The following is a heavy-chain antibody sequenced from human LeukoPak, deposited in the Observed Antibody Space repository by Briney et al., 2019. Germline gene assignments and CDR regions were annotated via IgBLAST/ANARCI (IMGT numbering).Heavy chain of an antibody. V-gene: IGHV3-20*01. CDR1: GFTFDDYG. D-gene: IGHD1-26*01. J-gene: IGHJ4*02. CDR2: INWNGGST. Sequence: GGSLRLSCAASGFTFDDYGMNWVRQAPGKGLEWVSGINWNGGSTGYADSVKGRFTISRDNAKKSLYLQMNSLRGEDTAHYHCARAQSGSYYRFPFDYWGQGTLVTVSS. CDR3: ARAQSGSYYRFPFDY.